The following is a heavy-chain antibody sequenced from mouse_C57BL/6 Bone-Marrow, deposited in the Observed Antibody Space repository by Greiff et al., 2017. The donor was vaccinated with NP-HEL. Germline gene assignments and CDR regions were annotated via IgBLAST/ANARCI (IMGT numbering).Heavy chain of an antibody. CDR1: GYTFTSYG. CDR2: IYPRSGNT. J-gene: IGHJ3*01. V-gene: IGHV1-81*01. CDR3: ARSTMVRWFAY. Sequence: QVQLQQSGAELARPGASVKLSCKASGYTFTSYGISWVKQRPGQGLEWIGEIYPRSGNTYYNEKFKGKATLTADKSSSTAYMELRSLTSEDSAVYFCARSTMVRWFAYWGQGTLVTVSA. D-gene: IGHD2-2*01.